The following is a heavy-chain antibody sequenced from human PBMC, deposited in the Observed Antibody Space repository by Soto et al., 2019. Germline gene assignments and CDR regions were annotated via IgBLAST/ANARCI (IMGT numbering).Heavy chain of an antibody. CDR2: IYHTGRT. CDR3: VRDEAHYDILTGSSLGRAFDI. V-gene: IGHV4-4*02. D-gene: IGHD3-9*01. CDR1: NASISSSNW. J-gene: IGHJ3*02. Sequence: QVQLQESGPSLVKPSGTLSLTCVITNASISSSNWWSWVRQAPGKGLEWIGEIYHTGRTNYAPSLKSRVTMAIAKSNNRFSLRLTSLTAADTAVYYCVRDEAHYDILTGSSLGRAFDIWGQGTMVTVSS.